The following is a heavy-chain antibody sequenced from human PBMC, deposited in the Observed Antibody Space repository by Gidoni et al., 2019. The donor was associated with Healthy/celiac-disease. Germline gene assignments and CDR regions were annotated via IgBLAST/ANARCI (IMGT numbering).Heavy chain of an antibody. CDR3: ARSPSMVRGVIITDAFDI. CDR1: GGTFSSYA. Sequence: QVQLVQSGAEVKKPGSSVKVSCKASGGTFSSYAISWVRQAPGQGLEWMGGIIPIFGTANYAQKFQDRVTITADEATSTAYMELSSLRSEDTAVYYCARSPSMVRGVIITDAFDIWGQGTMVTVSS. J-gene: IGHJ3*02. D-gene: IGHD3-10*01. V-gene: IGHV1-69*01. CDR2: IIPIFGTA.